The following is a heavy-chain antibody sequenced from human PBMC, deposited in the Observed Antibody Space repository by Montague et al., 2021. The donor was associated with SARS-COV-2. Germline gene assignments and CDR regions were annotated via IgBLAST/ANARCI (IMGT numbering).Heavy chain of an antibody. CDR3: APAVPVADDS. Sequence: SLRLSCAASGFNFGVYEMNWVRQTPGKGLEWVSYINGGSSVVYYADSVMGRFTISRDNAESSLYLQMNSLRAEDTAVYYCAPAVPVADDSWGQGTLVTVSS. CDR1: GFNFGVYE. V-gene: IGHV3-48*03. J-gene: IGHJ5*02. D-gene: IGHD2-2*01. CDR2: INGGSSVV.